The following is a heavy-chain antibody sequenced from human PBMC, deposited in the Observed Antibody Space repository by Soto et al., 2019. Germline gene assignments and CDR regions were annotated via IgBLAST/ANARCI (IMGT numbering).Heavy chain of an antibody. CDR3: ASTIAAAGESTAHASYYYGMDV. V-gene: IGHV4-31*03. Sequence: SETLSLTCTVSGGSISSGGYYWSWIRQHPGKGLEWIGYIYYSGSTYNNPCRRSRVTISVDTPKNQFSQKLSSVTAADTAVYCCASTIAAAGESTAHASYYYGMDVWGQGTTVTVSS. CDR1: GGSISSGGYY. D-gene: IGHD6-13*01. J-gene: IGHJ6*02. CDR2: IYYSGST.